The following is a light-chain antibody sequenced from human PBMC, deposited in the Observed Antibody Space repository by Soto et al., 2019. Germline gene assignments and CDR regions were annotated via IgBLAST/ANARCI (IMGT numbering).Light chain of an antibody. Sequence: EIVLTQSPATLSLSPGERATLSCRASQSVSSYLAWYQQKPCQAPRRLIYDASNRATGIPARFSGSGSGTDFTLTISILEPRDFAVYFCQHRSNWPPITFGQGTRLEI. V-gene: IGKV3-11*01. CDR2: DAS. CDR1: QSVSSY. CDR3: QHRSNWPPIT. J-gene: IGKJ5*01.